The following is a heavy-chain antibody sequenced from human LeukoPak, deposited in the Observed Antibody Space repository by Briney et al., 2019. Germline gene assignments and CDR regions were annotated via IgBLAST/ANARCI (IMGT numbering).Heavy chain of an antibody. Sequence: PGGSLRLSCVASGFTFSSYIMTWVRQAPGKGLEWVSTIKGSAEATLYADSVKDRFTISRDNSKNTLYLQMNSLRADDTALYFCARDHESSGYPTSDYWGQGTRVSVSS. CDR3: ARDHESSGYPTSDY. V-gene: IGHV3-23*01. CDR2: IKGSAEAT. CDR1: GFTFSSYI. D-gene: IGHD3-22*01. J-gene: IGHJ4*02.